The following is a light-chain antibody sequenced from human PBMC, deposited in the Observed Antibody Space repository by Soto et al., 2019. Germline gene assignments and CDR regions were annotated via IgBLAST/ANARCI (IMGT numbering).Light chain of an antibody. CDR3: QHYGNSRRT. J-gene: IGKJ1*01. Sequence: EIVLTQSPGTLSLSPGDRATLSCRASQSVSSAYLAWYQHTPVQAPRLLIYGASTRATGIPDRWSGSGSGTDFSLTISRLGHEDFAVYYCQHYGNSRRTFGQGTKVDIK. V-gene: IGKV3-20*01. CDR1: QSVSSAY. CDR2: GAS.